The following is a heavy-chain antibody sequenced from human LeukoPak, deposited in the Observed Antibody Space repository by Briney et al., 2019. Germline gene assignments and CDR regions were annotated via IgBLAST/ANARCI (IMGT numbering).Heavy chain of an antibody. V-gene: IGHV1-46*01. CDR2: INPSGGGT. J-gene: IGHJ4*02. CDR1: GYTFTNYF. CDR3: ARGQNKCLGH. D-gene: IGHD2/OR15-2a*01. Sequence: ASVTVSCKASGYTFTNYFMHWVRQAPGQGLEWMGVINPSGGGTTYAQRFQGRVTMTRDTSTSTVHMELSSLRSEDTAVYYCARGQNKCLGHWGQGTLVTVSS.